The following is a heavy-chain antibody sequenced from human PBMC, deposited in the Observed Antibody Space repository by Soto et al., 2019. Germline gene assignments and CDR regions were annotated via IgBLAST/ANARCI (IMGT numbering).Heavy chain of an antibody. V-gene: IGHV4-30-4*01. CDR3: ARVGSGSFHYNYGMDV. CDR2: ISYNGST. D-gene: IGHD6-19*01. Sequence: SETLSLTCTVSGGSISSGEYYWTWIRQPPGKGLEWIGYISYNGSTNYNPSLKSRVTILVDKSKNQLSLSLRSVTAADTAVYYCARVGSGSFHYNYGMDVWGQGTTVTVSS. J-gene: IGHJ6*02. CDR1: GGSISSGEYY.